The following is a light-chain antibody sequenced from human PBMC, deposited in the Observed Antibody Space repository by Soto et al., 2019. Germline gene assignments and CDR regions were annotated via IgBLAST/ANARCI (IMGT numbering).Light chain of an antibody. CDR2: STN. J-gene: IGLJ3*02. Sequence: QTAVTQEPSFSVSPGGTVTLTCGLSSGSVSSSYYPSWYQQTPGQAPRTLIYSTNTRSSGVPDRFSGSILGNKAALTITGAQADDESDYYCVLYMGSGTWMFGGGTKVTVL. CDR1: SGSVSSSYY. CDR3: VLYMGSGTWM. V-gene: IGLV8-61*01.